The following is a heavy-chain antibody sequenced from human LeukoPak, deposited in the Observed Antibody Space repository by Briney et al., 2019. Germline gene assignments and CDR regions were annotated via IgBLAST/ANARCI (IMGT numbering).Heavy chain of an antibody. J-gene: IGHJ6*02. CDR1: GYTFTGYY. D-gene: IGHD6-25*01. V-gene: IGHV1-2*02. CDR3: AGTSRGGHYCYGMDV. Sequence: ASVKVSCKASGYTFTGYYMHWVRQAPGQGLEWMGWINPNSGGTNYAQKFQGRVTMTRDTSISTAYMELSRLRSDDTAVYYCAGTSRGGHYCYGMDVWGQGTTVTASS. CDR2: INPNSGGT.